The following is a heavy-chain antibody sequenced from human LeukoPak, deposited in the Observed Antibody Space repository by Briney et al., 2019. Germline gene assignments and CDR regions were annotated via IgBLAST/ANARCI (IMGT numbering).Heavy chain of an antibody. D-gene: IGHD5-24*01. V-gene: IGHV1-46*01. CDR1: GYTFTSYG. J-gene: IGHJ4*02. CDR3: ARDPQAGDGYPTN. CDR2: INPSGGST. Sequence: ASVKVSCKASGYTFTSYGISWVRQAPGQGLEWMGIINPSGGSTSYAQKFQGRVTMTRDTSTSTVYMELSSLRSEDTAVSYCARDPQAGDGYPTNWGQGTLVTVSS.